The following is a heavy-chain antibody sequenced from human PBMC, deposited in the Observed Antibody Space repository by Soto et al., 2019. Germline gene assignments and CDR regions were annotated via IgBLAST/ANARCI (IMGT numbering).Heavy chain of an antibody. CDR1: GFTFSSYS. CDR2: ISSSSSYI. Sequence: GGALRVSCAASGFTFSSYSMNWGRQAPGKGLEWVSSISSSSSYICYADSVKGRFTISRDNAKNSLYLQMNSLRAEDTAVYYCARDRRKDIVVVVAAKPLDYWGQGTLVTVSS. D-gene: IGHD2-15*01. J-gene: IGHJ4*02. CDR3: ARDRRKDIVVVVAAKPLDY. V-gene: IGHV3-21*01.